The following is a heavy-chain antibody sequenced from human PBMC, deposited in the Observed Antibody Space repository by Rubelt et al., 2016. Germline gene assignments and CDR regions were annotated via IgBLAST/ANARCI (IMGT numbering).Heavy chain of an antibody. D-gene: IGHD5-24*01. CDR3: ARDGYNDIWGFFDY. V-gene: IGHV1-69*04. CDR1: GGTFSSYA. CDR2: IIPILGIA. Sequence: QVQLVQSGAEVKKPGSSVKVSCKASGGTFSSYAISWVRQAPGQGLEWMGRIIPILGIAKYAVKFQGRVTITAEKSSSTAYMELSSLRSEDTAVYYCARDGYNDIWGFFDYWGQGTLVTVSS. J-gene: IGHJ4*02.